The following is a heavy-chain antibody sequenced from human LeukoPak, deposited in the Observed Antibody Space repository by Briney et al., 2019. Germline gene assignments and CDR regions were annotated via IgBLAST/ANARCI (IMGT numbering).Heavy chain of an antibody. CDR3: ATHFSYYYDSSGYYFRYWYFDL. V-gene: IGHV1-24*01. CDR1: GYTLTELS. J-gene: IGHJ2*01. CDR2: FDPEDGET. Sequence: ASVKVSFKVSGYTLTELSMHWVRQAPGKGLEWMGGFDPEDGETIYAQKFQGRVTMTEDTSTDTAYMELSSLRSEDTAVCYCATHFSYYYDSSGYYFRYWYFDLWGRGTLVTVSS. D-gene: IGHD3-22*01.